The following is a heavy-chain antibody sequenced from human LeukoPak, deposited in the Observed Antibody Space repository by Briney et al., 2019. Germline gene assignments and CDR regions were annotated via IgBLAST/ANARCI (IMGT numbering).Heavy chain of an antibody. CDR3: ARNNGMDV. CDR2: VNRDGSET. CDR1: GFALGSHW. Sequence: GGSLRLSCAASGFALGSHWMTWVRQVPGRGPEWVANVNRDGSETYYLDSVKGRFTISKDNAKNSLYLQMNSLRAEDTALYHCARNNGMDVWGQGTTVIVS. J-gene: IGHJ6*02. V-gene: IGHV3-7*03.